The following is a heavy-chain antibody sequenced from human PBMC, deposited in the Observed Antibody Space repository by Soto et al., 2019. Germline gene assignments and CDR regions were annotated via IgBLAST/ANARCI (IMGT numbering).Heavy chain of an antibody. J-gene: IGHJ5*02. CDR3: ARELGITGTTSESRFDP. D-gene: IGHD1-7*01. CDR2: IYYSGST. Sequence: SETLSLTCTVSGGSISSYYWSWIRQPPGKGLEWIGYIYYSGSTNYNPSLKSRVTISVDTSKNQFSLKLSSVTAADTAVYYCARELGITGTTSESRFDPWGQGTLVTVSS. V-gene: IGHV4-59*01. CDR1: GGSISSYY.